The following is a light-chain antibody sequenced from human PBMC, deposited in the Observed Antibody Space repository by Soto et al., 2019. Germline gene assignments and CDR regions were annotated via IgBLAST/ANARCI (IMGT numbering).Light chain of an antibody. V-gene: IGLV2-18*02. Sequence: QSALTQPPSVSGSPGQSVTISCTGTSSDVGSYNRVSWYQQPPGTAPKLMIYEVNNRPSGVPDRFSGSKSGNTASLTISGLQAEDEADYYCCSYTSSSVLFGGGTKVTV. J-gene: IGLJ2*01. CDR3: CSYTSSSVL. CDR1: SSDVGSYNR. CDR2: EVN.